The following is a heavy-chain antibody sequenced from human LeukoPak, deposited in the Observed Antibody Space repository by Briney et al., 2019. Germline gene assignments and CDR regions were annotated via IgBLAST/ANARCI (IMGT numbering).Heavy chain of an antibody. CDR2: IYYSGST. D-gene: IGHD5-12*01. CDR3: ARVSYGGYPYYFDY. CDR1: GGSVSSYY. J-gene: IGHJ4*02. Sequence: SETLSLTCTVSGGSVSSYYWSWLRQPPGKGLEGIGYIYYSGSTNYNPSLKSRVTISVDTSKNQFSLKLSSVTAADTAVYYCARVSYGGYPYYFDYWGQGTLVTVSS. V-gene: IGHV4-59*02.